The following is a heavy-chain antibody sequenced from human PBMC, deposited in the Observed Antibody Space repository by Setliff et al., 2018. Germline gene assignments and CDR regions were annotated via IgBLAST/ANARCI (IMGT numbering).Heavy chain of an antibody. D-gene: IGHD2-21*01. CDR1: GFTFSSYA. V-gene: IGHV3-7*01. J-gene: IGHJ4*02. CDR3: SSYLVS. Sequence: LRLSCAASGFTFSSYAMSWVRQAPGKGLEWVANIKEDGSQRNYVDAVRGRFTVSRDNARNLLYLQMNSLRVDDTAVYYCSSYLVSWGQGALVTVSS. CDR2: IKEDGSQR.